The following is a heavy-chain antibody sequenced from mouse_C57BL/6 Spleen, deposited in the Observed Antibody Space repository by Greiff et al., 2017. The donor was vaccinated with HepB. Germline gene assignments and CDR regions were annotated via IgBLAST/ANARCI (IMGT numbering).Heavy chain of an antibody. V-gene: IGHV10-1*01. J-gene: IGHJ4*01. Sequence: DVKLVESGGGLVQPKGSLKLSCAASGFSFNTYAMNWVRQAPGKGLEWVARIRSKSNNYATYYADSVKDRFTISRDDSESMLYLQMNNLKTEDTAMYYCVRRSYGHYAMDYWGQGTSVTVSS. CDR2: IRSKSNNYAT. CDR1: GFSFNTYA. CDR3: VRRSYGHYAMDY. D-gene: IGHD1-1*01.